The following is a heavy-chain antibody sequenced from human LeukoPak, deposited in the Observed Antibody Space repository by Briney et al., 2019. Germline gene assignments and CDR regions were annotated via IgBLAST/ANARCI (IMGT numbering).Heavy chain of an antibody. Sequence: PGGSLRLSCSASGFSFSSDGMSWVRQAPGKGLEWVSGILGGAGSTYCADSVKGRFTISRDNSKNTLYLQMNSLRAEDTAVYYCAREGRAYRYSSSWYPTPSWFDPWGQGTLVTVSS. D-gene: IGHD6-13*01. CDR1: GFSFSSDG. CDR3: AREGRAYRYSSSWYPTPSWFDP. J-gene: IGHJ5*02. V-gene: IGHV3-23*01. CDR2: ILGGAGST.